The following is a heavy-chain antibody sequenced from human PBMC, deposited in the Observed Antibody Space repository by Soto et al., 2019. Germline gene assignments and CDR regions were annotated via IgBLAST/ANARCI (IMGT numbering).Heavy chain of an antibody. V-gene: IGHV4-59*08. CDR2: IYYSRST. Sequence: QVQLQESGPGLVKPSETLSLTCTVSGGSISSYYWSWIRQPPGKGLEWIGYIYYSRSTNYNPSLTNRVTISVDTSKNQFSLKLSSVTAADTAVYYCARLRGTVTFHYWYFDLWGRGTLVTVSS. CDR3: ARLRGTVTFHYWYFDL. J-gene: IGHJ2*01. CDR1: GGSISSYY. D-gene: IGHD4-17*01.